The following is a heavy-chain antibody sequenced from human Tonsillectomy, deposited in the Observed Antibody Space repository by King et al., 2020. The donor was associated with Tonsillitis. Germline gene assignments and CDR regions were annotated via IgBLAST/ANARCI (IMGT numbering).Heavy chain of an antibody. CDR3: ARVAEVGWYFDL. J-gene: IGHJ2*01. CDR1: GGSIRSGGYS. Sequence: MQLQESGSGLVKPSQTLSLTCAVSGGSIRSGGYSWSWIRQPPGRGLEWIGNIHHSGSPDYKSSLKRRVTISVDRSKNQFSLKLSSVTAADTAVYDCARVAEVGWYFDLWGRGTLVTVAS. V-gene: IGHV4-30-2*01. CDR2: IHHSGSP.